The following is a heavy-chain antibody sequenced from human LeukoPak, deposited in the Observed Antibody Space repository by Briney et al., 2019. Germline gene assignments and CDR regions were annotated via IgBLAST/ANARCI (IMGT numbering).Heavy chain of an antibody. CDR1: GYTFTNYG. J-gene: IGHJ6*03. V-gene: IGHV1-18*01. Sequence: ASVKVSCKASGYTFTNYGISWVRQAPGQGLEWMGWTSACNGNTNNAQKLQGRVSLTTDTSTSTAYMELRSLRSDDTAVYYCARAYYYDSSGFGNYYYYMDVWGKGTTVTVSS. CDR2: TSACNGNT. D-gene: IGHD3-22*01. CDR3: ARAYYYDSSGFGNYYYYMDV.